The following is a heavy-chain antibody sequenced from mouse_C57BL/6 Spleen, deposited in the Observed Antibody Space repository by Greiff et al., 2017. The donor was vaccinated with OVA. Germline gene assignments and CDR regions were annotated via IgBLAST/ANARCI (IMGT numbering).Heavy chain of an antibody. J-gene: IGHJ2*01. V-gene: IGHV1-39*01. CDR2: INPNYGTT. CDR3: AKSTTVPHFDY. D-gene: IGHD1-1*01. Sequence: VQLKQSGPELVKPGASVKISCKASGYSFTDYNMNWVKQSNGKSLEWIGVINPNYGTTSYKQKFKGKATLTVDQSSSTAYMQLNRLTSEDSAVYYCAKSTTVPHFDYWGQGTTLTVSS. CDR1: GYSFTDYN.